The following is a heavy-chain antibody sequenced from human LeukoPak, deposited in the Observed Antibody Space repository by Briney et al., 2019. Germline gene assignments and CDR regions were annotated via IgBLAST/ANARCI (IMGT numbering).Heavy chain of an antibody. V-gene: IGHV1-2*02. CDR2: INPNSGGT. CDR1: GYTFTGYY. CDR3: ARDQGTGTSYCMDV. D-gene: IGHD1-1*01. J-gene: IGHJ6*03. Sequence: ASVKVSCKASGYTFTGYYMHWVRQAPGQGLEWMGWINPNSGGTNYAQKFQGRVTMTRDTSISTAYMELSRLRSDDTAVYYCARDQGTGTSYCMDVWGKGTTVTVSS.